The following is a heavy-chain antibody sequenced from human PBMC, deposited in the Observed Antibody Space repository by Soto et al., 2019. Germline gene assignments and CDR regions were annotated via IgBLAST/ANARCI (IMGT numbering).Heavy chain of an antibody. CDR1: GFTFSSYG. V-gene: IGHV3-33*01. CDR2: IWYDGSNK. Sequence: QVQLVESGGGVVQPGRSLRLSCAASGFTFSSYGMHWVRQAPGKGLEWVAVIWYDGSNKYYADSVKGRFTISRDNSKNTLYLQMTSLRAEDTAVYYCAREFMTTVTTAFDIWGQGTMVTVSS. D-gene: IGHD4-17*01. J-gene: IGHJ3*02. CDR3: AREFMTTVTTAFDI.